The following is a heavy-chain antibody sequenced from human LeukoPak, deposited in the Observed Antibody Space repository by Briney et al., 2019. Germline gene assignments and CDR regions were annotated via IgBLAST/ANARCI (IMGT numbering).Heavy chain of an antibody. Sequence: GASVKVSCKASGYTFTDYYMHWVRQAPGQGLEWMGWINPNSGGTNYAQKFQGRVTMTRDTSISTAYMELSRLRSDDTAVYYCARVYSNSDDAFDIWGQGTMVTVSS. CDR2: INPNSGGT. J-gene: IGHJ3*02. D-gene: IGHD4-11*01. V-gene: IGHV1-2*02. CDR1: GYTFTDYY. CDR3: ARVYSNSDDAFDI.